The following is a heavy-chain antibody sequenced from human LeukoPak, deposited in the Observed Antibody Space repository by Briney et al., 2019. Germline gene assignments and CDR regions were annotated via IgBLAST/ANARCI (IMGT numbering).Heavy chain of an antibody. J-gene: IGHJ4*02. V-gene: IGHV1-3*01. CDR2: IHAGNGNT. D-gene: IGHD2-15*01. Sequence: ASVKVSSKASGYTLTSYAMHWVRQAPGQGLEWMGWIHAGNGNTKYSEKFQGRVTITRDTSASTAYMEMSSLRWEDTAVYYCAREGSGASFVDYWGQGTLVTVSS. CDR1: GYTLTSYA. CDR3: AREGSGASFVDY.